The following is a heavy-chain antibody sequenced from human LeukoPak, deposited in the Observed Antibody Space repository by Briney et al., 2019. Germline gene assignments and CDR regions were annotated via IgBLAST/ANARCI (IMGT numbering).Heavy chain of an antibody. J-gene: IGHJ4*02. D-gene: IGHD6-13*01. CDR2: ITPIFGTA. CDR3: AREYIAAAGAHALYYFDY. V-gene: IGHV1-69*13. Sequence: SVKVSCKASGGTFSSYAISWVRQAPGQGLEWMGGITPIFGTANYAQKFQGRVTITADESMSTAYMELSSLRSEDTAVYYCAREYIAAAGAHALYYFDYWGQGTLVTVSS. CDR1: GGTFSSYA.